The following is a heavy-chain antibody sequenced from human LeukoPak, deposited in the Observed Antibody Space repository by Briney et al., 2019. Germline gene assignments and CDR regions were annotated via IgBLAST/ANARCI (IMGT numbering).Heavy chain of an antibody. CDR2: IKQDGSEK. CDR3: TRQAESGSYFSDAFDF. Sequence: AGGSLRLSCAASGFTFSSYWMHWVRQAPGKGLEWVANIKQDGSEKYYVDSLKGRFTISRDNAKNSLYLQMNSLRAEDTAVYYCTRQAESGSYFSDAFDFWGQGTMVTVSS. CDR1: GFTFSSYW. V-gene: IGHV3-7*01. J-gene: IGHJ3*01. D-gene: IGHD3-10*01.